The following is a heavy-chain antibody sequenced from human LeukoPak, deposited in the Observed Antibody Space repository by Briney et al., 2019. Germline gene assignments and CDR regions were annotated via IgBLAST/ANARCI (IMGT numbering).Heavy chain of an antibody. CDR1: GASISIISYY. D-gene: IGHD6-19*01. J-gene: IGHJ5*02. CDR3: ARHGAVAALSWNWFDP. CDR2: IYYSGST. Sequence: PSETLSLTCTVSGASISIISYYWGWIRQPPGKGLEWIGSIYYSGSTYYNPSLKSRVTISVDTSKNQFSLKLSSVTAADTAVYYCARHGAVAALSWNWFDPWGQGTLVTVSS. V-gene: IGHV4-39*01.